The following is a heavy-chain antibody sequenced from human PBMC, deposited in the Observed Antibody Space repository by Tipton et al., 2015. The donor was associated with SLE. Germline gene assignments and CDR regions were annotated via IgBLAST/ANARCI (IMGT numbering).Heavy chain of an antibody. CDR1: GFTFTGYW. V-gene: IGHV3-7*03. CDR2: IKPDGSEK. D-gene: IGHD5-24*01. Sequence: GSLRLSCAASGFTFTGYWMSWVRQAPGKGLEWVANIKPDGSEKYYVDSVKGRFTISRDNSKNSLYLQMIGLRAEDTAVYYCTRSRRDGYSDSWGQGALVTVSS. CDR3: TRSRRDGYSDS. J-gene: IGHJ4*02.